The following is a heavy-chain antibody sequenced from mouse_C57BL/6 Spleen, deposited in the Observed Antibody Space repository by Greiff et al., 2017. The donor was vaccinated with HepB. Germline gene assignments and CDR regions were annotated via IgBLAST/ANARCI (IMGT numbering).Heavy chain of an antibody. V-gene: IGHV1-76*01. CDR2: IYPGSGNT. Sequence: VQLQQSGAELVRPGASVKLSCKASGYTFTDYYINWVKQRPGQGLEWIARIYPGSGNTYYNEKFKGKATLTAEKSSSTAYMQLSSLTSEDSAVYFCAREADSSDFDYWGQGTTLTVSS. J-gene: IGHJ2*01. CDR3: AREADSSDFDY. D-gene: IGHD3-2*02. CDR1: GYTFTDYY.